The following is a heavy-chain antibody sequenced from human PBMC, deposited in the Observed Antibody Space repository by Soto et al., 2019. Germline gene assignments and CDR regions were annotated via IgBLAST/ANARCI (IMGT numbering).Heavy chain of an antibody. Sequence: SETLSLTCTVSGGSISSYYWSWIRQPPGKGLEWIGYIYYSGSTNYNPSLKSRVTISVDTSKNQFSLKLSSVTAADTAVYYCARDSPLGERDYWGQGTLVTVSS. CDR3: ARDSPLGERDY. CDR2: IYYSGST. J-gene: IGHJ4*02. V-gene: IGHV4-59*01. D-gene: IGHD1-1*01. CDR1: GGSISSYY.